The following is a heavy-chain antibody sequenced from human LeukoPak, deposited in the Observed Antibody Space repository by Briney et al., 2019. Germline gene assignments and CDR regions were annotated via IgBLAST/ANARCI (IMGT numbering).Heavy chain of an antibody. D-gene: IGHD2/OR15-2a*01. CDR3: ARKFYSGPNWFDP. CDR2: IKQDGSEK. CDR1: GFTFSSYW. V-gene: IGHV3-7*01. Sequence: PGGSLRLSCAASGFTFSSYWMSRVRQAPGKGLDWVANIKQDGSEKYYVDSVKGRFTISRDNAKNSLYLQMNSLRAEDTAVYYCARKFYSGPNWFDPWGQGTLVTVSS. J-gene: IGHJ5*02.